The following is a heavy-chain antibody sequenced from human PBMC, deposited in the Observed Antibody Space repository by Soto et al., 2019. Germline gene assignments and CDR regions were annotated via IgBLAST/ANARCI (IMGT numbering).Heavy chain of an antibody. CDR1: GFTFSSYA. J-gene: IGHJ6*03. CDR3: AKHNCSGGSCPMDF. Sequence: PGGSLRLSCAASGFTFSSYAMSWVRQAPGKGLEWVSGLSGSGGTTYYADSVKGRFTISRDNSKNTLYLQMNSLRAEDTAVYYCAKHNCSGGSCPMDFWGKGITVTVSS. V-gene: IGHV3-23*01. D-gene: IGHD2-15*01. CDR2: LSGSGGTT.